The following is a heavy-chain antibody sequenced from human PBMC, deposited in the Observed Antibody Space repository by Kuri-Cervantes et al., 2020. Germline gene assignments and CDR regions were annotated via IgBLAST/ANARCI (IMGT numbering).Heavy chain of an antibody. D-gene: IGHD2-15*01. V-gene: IGHV6-1*01. J-gene: IGHJ5*02. CDR2: TYYRSKWYN. CDR1: GDSVSSHDAA. CDR3: ALSPSVDNWFDP. Sequence: SQTLSLTCAISGDSVSSHDAAWNWIRQSPSRGLEWLGRTYYRSKWYNDYAVSVKSRITINPDTSKNQFSLQLNSVTPEDTAVYYCALSPSVDNWFDPWGQGTLVTVSS.